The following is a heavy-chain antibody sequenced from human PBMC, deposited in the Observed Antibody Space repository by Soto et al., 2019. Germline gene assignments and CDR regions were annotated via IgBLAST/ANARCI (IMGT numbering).Heavy chain of an antibody. D-gene: IGHD6-13*01. CDR1: GFTFSSYS. CDR3: ARDRQGSPLEYYYYYGMDV. J-gene: IGHJ6*02. Sequence: GGSLRLSCAASGFTFSSYSMNWVRQAPGKGLEWVSSISSSSSYIYYADSVKGRFTISRDNAKNSLYLQMNSLRAEDTAVYYCARDRQGSPLEYYYYYGMDVWGQGTTVTVSS. V-gene: IGHV3-21*01. CDR2: ISSSSSYI.